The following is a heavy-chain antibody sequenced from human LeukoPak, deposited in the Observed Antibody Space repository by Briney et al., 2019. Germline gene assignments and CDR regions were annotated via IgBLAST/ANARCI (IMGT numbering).Heavy chain of an antibody. D-gene: IGHD6-13*01. J-gene: IGHJ3*02. Sequence: GESLRLSCAASGFTFSSYSMNWVRQAPGKGREGVYYIIISSSTIYYADSVKGRLTISRDNAKDSLYLQMNSLRAEDTAVYYCARDFRYSSSWFSDAFDIWGQGTMVTVSS. V-gene: IGHV3-48*04. CDR2: IIISSSTI. CDR1: GFTFSSYS. CDR3: ARDFRYSSSWFSDAFDI.